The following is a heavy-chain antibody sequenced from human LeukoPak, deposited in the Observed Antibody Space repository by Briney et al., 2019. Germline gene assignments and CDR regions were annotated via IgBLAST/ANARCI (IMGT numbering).Heavy chain of an antibody. Sequence: PSETLSLTCTVSGGSISSGDYYWRWIRQPPGTGLEWIGYIYYSGSTYYNPSLKSRVTISVDTSKNQFSLKLSSVTAADTAVYYCARYSVVVVPAAITSNYYYYYYMDVWGKGNTVTVSS. J-gene: IGHJ6*03. CDR2: IYYSGST. CDR3: ARYSVVVVPAAITSNYYYYYYMDV. V-gene: IGHV4-30-4*08. D-gene: IGHD2-2*02. CDR1: GGSISSGDYY.